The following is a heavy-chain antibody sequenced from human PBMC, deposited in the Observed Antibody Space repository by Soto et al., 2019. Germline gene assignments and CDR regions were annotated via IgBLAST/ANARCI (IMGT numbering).Heavy chain of an antibody. J-gene: IGHJ4*02. CDR1: GGTFSSYA. D-gene: IGHD6-19*01. CDR3: ARVHRSSGWYGISDY. V-gene: IGHV1-69*13. CDR2: IIPIFGTA. Sequence: KKRGASVKVSCKASGGTFSSYAISWVRQAPGQGLEWMGGIIPIFGTANYAQKFQGRVTITADESTSTAYMELSSLRSEDTAVYYCARVHRSSGWYGISDYWGQGTLVTVSS.